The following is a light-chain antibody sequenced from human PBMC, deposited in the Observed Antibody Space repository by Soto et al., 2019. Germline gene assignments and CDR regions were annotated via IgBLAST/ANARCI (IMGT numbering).Light chain of an antibody. J-gene: IGKJ4*01. Sequence: AIRMTQSPSSLSASTGDRVTITCRASQGISSYLAWYQQKPGKAPKLLMCAASTLQSGVPSRFSGSGSGTDFTLTISCLQSEDFATYYCQQYYSYPLTFGGGTKVEIK. CDR2: AAS. CDR1: QGISSY. V-gene: IGKV1-8*01. CDR3: QQYYSYPLT.